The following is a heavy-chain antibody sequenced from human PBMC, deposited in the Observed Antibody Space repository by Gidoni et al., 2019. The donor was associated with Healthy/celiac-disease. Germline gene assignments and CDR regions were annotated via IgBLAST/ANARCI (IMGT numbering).Heavy chain of an antibody. D-gene: IGHD3-22*01. Sequence: QVQLQQWGAGLLKPSEPLSLTCAVHGGSFSGYYWSWIRQPPGKGLEWIGEINHSGSTNYHPSLKSRVTISVDTSKNQFSLKLSSVTAADTAGYYCARFPLYYYDSSGYNAFDIWGQGTMVTVSS. CDR3: ARFPLYYYDSSGYNAFDI. CDR1: GGSFSGYY. V-gene: IGHV4-34*01. J-gene: IGHJ3*02. CDR2: INHSGST.